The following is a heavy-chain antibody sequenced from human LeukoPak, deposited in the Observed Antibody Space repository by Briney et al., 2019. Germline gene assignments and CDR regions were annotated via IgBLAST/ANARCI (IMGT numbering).Heavy chain of an antibody. CDR1: GGSISSYY. CDR3: ARDNAGEGVGDNAFDI. CDR2: IYYSGST. Sequence: SETLSLTCTVSGGSISSYYWSWIRQPPGKGLEWIGYIYYSGSTNYNPSLKSRVTISVDTSKNQFSLKLSSVTAADTAVYYCARDNAGEGVGDNAFDIWGQGTMVTVSS. V-gene: IGHV4-59*01. D-gene: IGHD3-10*01. J-gene: IGHJ3*02.